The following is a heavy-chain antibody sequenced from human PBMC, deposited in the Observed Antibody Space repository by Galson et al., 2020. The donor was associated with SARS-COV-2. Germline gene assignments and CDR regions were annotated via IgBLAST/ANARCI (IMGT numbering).Heavy chain of an antibody. V-gene: IGHV3-53*01. Sequence: GGSLRLSCAASGFTVSSNYMSWVRQAPGKGLEWVSVIYSGGSTYYADSVKGRFPISRDNSKNTLYLHMNSLRAEDTAVYYCARGPLHTVTVSNYVDYWGQGTLVTVSS. J-gene: IGHJ4*02. CDR3: ARGPLHTVTVSNYVDY. D-gene: IGHD4-17*01. CDR2: IYSGGST. CDR1: GFTVSSNY.